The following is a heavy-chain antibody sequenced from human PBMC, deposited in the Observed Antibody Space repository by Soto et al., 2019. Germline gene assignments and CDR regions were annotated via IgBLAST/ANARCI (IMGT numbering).Heavy chain of an antibody. V-gene: IGHV1-69*01. Sequence: QVQLVQSGAEVKKPGSSVKVSCKASGGSFRTYAFSWVRQAPGQGLEWMGGIIPIFDTTDYAQKFQGRVTITADESTSTVYMELSSLRSEDTAVYYCARRPYYYDSSGYRYVDYWGQGTLVTVSS. CDR1: GGSFRTYA. CDR2: IIPIFDTT. CDR3: ARRPYYYDSSGYRYVDY. J-gene: IGHJ4*02. D-gene: IGHD3-22*01.